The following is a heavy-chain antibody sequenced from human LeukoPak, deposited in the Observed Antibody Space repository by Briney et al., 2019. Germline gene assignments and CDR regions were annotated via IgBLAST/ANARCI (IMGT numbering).Heavy chain of an antibody. D-gene: IGHD2-15*01. V-gene: IGHV4-39*07. CDR2: IYYSGST. Sequence: SETLSLTCTVSGGSISSSSYYWGWIRQPPGKGLEWIGSIYYSGSTYYNPSLKSRVTISVDTSKNQFSLKLSSVTAADTAVYYCARGWYKAGYCSGGSCYPDAFDIWGQGTMVTVSS. J-gene: IGHJ3*02. CDR1: GGSISSSSYY. CDR3: ARGWYKAGYCSGGSCYPDAFDI.